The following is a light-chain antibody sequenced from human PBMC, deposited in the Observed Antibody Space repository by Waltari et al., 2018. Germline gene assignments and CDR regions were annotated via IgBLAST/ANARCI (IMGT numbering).Light chain of an antibody. CDR3: QQYGTSPT. CDR1: QSVRSNY. Sequence: EIVLTQSPGTLSLSPGERATLSCRASQSVRSNYLAWYQQKPGQAPRLLIYDASSRATGIPDRVSGSGSETDFSLTISRLDPEDFALYYCQQYGTSPTFGQGTKLEIK. J-gene: IGKJ2*01. V-gene: IGKV3-20*01. CDR2: DAS.